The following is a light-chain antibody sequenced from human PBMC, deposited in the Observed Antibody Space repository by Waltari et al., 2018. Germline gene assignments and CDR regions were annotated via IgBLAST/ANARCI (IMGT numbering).Light chain of an antibody. V-gene: IGKV1-12*01. CDR1: HGISSW. Sequence: DIPMTQSPSSVSASVGDRVTITCRASHGISSWLVWYQQKPGKAPKLLISAASTLQSGVPSRFSGSGSGTLFTLTITSLQPEDFATYYCQQANRFPITFGQGTRLEIK. CDR2: AAS. CDR3: QQANRFPIT. J-gene: IGKJ5*01.